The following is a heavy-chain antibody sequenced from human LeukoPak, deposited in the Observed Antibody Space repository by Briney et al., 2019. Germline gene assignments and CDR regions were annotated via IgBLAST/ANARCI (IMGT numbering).Heavy chain of an antibody. CDR3: ARGGGDYYGSSELDY. CDR1: GFTFSSYS. CDR2: ISSSSSYI. Sequence: GGSLRLSCAASGFTFSSYSMNWVRQAPGKGLEWVSSISSSSSYIYYADSVKGRFTISRDNAKNSLYLQMNSLRAEDTAVYYCARGGGDYYGSSELDYWGQGTLVTVSS. J-gene: IGHJ4*02. V-gene: IGHV3-21*01. D-gene: IGHD3-22*01.